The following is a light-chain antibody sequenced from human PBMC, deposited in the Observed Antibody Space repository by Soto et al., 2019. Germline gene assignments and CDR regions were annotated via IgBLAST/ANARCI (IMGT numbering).Light chain of an antibody. J-gene: IGLJ2*01. CDR2: EGS. CDR3: CSYAGSSTLV. V-gene: IGLV2-23*01. CDR1: SSDVGSYNL. Sequence: QSALTQPASVSGSPGQSITIYCTGTSSDVGSYNLVSWYQQHPGKAPKLMIYEGSKRPSGVSNRFSGSKSGNTASLTISGLQAEDEADYYCCSYAGSSTLVFGGGTKVTVL.